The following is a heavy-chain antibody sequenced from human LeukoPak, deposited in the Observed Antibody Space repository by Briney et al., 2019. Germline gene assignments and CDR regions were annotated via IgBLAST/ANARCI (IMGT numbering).Heavy chain of an antibody. D-gene: IGHD3-22*01. CDR3: ARDKAGYDSSGFPFGYYYMDV. J-gene: IGHJ6*03. CDR2: IYYTGST. CDR1: GGSIDSYY. V-gene: IGHV4-59*01. Sequence: SETLSLTCTVSGGSIDSYYWSWIRQPPGKGLEWIGYIYYTGSTEYHPSLKSRVTISVDTSKNQFSLKLSSVTAADTAVYYCARDKAGYDSSGFPFGYYYMDVWSKGTTVTVSS.